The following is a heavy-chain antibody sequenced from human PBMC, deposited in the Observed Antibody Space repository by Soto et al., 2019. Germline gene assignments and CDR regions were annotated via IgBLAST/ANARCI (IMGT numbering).Heavy chain of an antibody. CDR1: GFTFSNYN. Sequence: GGSLRLSCAGSGFTFSNYNMNWVRQAPGRGLEWVSSISSSRRFIYYADSVKGRFTISRDIAKNSLSLQMNSLRAEDTAVYYCATGSDALDIWGQGTMVTVSS. CDR3: ATGSDALDI. D-gene: IGHD1-1*01. CDR2: ISSSRRFI. V-gene: IGHV3-21*01. J-gene: IGHJ3*02.